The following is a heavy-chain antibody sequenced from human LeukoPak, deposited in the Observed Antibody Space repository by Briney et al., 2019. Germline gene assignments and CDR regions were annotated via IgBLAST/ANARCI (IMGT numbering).Heavy chain of an antibody. J-gene: IGHJ4*02. V-gene: IGHV1-8*03. CDR1: GYTFTSYD. CDR3: ARGGPLGYCSSTSCQEGY. D-gene: IGHD2-2*01. Sequence: ASVNVSCKASGYTFTSYDINWVRQATGQGLEWMGWMNPNSGNTGYAQKFQGRVTITRNTSISTAYMELSSLRSEDTAVYYCARGGPLGYCSSTSCQEGYWGQGTLVTVSS. CDR2: MNPNSGNT.